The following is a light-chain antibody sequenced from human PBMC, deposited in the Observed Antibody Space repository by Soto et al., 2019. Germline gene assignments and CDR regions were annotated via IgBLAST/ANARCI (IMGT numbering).Light chain of an antibody. CDR2: GAS. Sequence: EIVMTESPATLSVSPGEGASLSCRASQSVSSNLAWYQQKPGQAPRLLIYGASTRATGIPARFSGSGSGTDFTLTISRLEPEDFAVYYCQQRSNWPRTFGQGTKVDIK. CDR1: QSVSSN. J-gene: IGKJ1*01. CDR3: QQRSNWPRT. V-gene: IGKV3-15*01.